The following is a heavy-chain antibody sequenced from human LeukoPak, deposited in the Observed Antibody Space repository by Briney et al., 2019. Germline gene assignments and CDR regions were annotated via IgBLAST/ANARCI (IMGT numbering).Heavy chain of an antibody. CDR2: IYYSGST. D-gene: IGHD3-9*01. CDR1: GGSISYYY. J-gene: IGHJ4*02. V-gene: IGHV4-59*12. Sequence: SETLSLTCTVSGGSISYYYWSWIRQPPGKGLEWIGYIYYSGSTNYSPSLKSRVTISVDKSKNQFSLKLSSVTAADTAVYYCARVHFDDPTQELDYWGQGTLVSVSS. CDR3: ARVHFDDPTQELDY.